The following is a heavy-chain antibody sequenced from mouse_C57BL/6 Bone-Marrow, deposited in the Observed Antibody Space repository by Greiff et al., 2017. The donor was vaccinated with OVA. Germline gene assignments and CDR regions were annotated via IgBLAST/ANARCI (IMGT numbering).Heavy chain of an antibody. Sequence: EVKLQESGPVLVKPGASVKMSCKASGYTFTDYYMNWVKQSHGKSLEWIGVINPYNGGTSYNQKFKGKATLTVDKSSSTAYMELNSLTSEDSAVYYCARDYYGSSYYWGQGTSVTVSS. V-gene: IGHV1-19*01. CDR1: GYTFTDYY. CDR2: INPYNGGT. J-gene: IGHJ4*01. D-gene: IGHD1-1*01. CDR3: ARDYYGSSYY.